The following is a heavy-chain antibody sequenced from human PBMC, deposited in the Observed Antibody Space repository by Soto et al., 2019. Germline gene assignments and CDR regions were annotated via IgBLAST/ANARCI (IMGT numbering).Heavy chain of an antibody. Sequence: PGGSLRLSCAASGFSFSTSTMNWVRQAPGKGLEWVSYISSSGSIIYYADSVKGRFTISRDNAKNSLYLQMNSLRAEDTAVYYCARGVLYYYDSSGYPHWFDPWGQGTLVTVSS. D-gene: IGHD3-22*01. CDR3: ARGVLYYYDSSGYPHWFDP. V-gene: IGHV3-48*04. CDR1: GFSFSTST. J-gene: IGHJ5*02. CDR2: ISSSGSII.